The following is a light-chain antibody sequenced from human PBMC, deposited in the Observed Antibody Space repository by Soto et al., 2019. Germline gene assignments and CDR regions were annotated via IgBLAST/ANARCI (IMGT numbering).Light chain of an antibody. CDR1: QSVSSSY. Sequence: EIVLTQSPGTLSLSPGVRATLSCRASQSVSSSYLAWYQQKPGQAPRLLIYGASSRATGIPDRFSGSGSGTDFTLTISRLEPEDFAVYYCQQYGSSPSSTFGQGTKLEIK. CDR2: GAS. V-gene: IGKV3-20*01. J-gene: IGKJ2*01. CDR3: QQYGSSPSST.